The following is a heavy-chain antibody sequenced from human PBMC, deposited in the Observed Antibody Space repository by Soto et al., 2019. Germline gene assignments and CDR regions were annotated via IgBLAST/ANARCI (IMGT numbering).Heavy chain of an antibody. CDR3: VKIYRSSVVAATVEDY. Sequence: EVQLLESGGGLVQPGGSLRLSCAASGFTFSSYAMSWVRQAPGKGLEWVSAISGSGGSTYYADSVKGRFTISRDNSKNTLYLQMNSLRAEDTAVYYCVKIYRSSVVAATVEDYWGQGTLVTVSS. V-gene: IGHV3-23*01. D-gene: IGHD2-15*01. CDR1: GFTFSSYA. J-gene: IGHJ4*02. CDR2: ISGSGGST.